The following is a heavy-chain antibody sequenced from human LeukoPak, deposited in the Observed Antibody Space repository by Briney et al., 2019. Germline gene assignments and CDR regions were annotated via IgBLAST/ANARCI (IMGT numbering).Heavy chain of an antibody. CDR3: ATHTISGVVTYAFHM. V-gene: IGHV1-24*01. D-gene: IGHD3-3*01. J-gene: IGHJ3*02. CDR2: FDREDGGT. CDR1: GYSGIELD. Sequence: ASVTVSCKVSGYSGIELDMHWVRQAPGKGREWMGGFDREDGGTIYARKFQGRVNMTEDISADTAYMELSSLTSEDTAVYYCATHTISGVVTYAFHMWGRGTLVTVSS.